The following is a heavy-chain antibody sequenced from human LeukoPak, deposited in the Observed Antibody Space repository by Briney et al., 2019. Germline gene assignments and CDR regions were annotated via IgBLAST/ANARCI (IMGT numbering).Heavy chain of an antibody. CDR2: IYYSGST. D-gene: IGHD2-2*01. V-gene: IGHV4-39*01. CDR3: ARLVPHCSSTSCYMGGYYYYMDV. J-gene: IGHJ6*03. CDR1: GGSISSSSYY. Sequence: SETLSLTCTVSGGSISSSSYYWGWIRQPPGKGLEWIGSIYYSGSTYYNPSLKSRVTISVDTSKNQFSLKLSSVTAADTAVYYCARLVPHCSSTSCYMGGYYYYMDVWGQGTMVTVSS.